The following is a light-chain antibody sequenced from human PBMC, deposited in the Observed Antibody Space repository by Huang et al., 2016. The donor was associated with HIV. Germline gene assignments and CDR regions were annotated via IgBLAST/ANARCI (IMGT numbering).Light chain of an antibody. Sequence: VMTQSPATLSVSPGERATLPCRASESILRNLGWDQQRPGQPPRHLIYGASVRLPSSPERSRGGGSGTEFSLTISSLQSEDFAVYYCQQYNKWPPYTYGQGTKLEIK. J-gene: IGKJ2*01. CDR1: ESILRN. CDR2: GAS. V-gene: IGKV3-15*01. CDR3: QQYNKWPPYT.